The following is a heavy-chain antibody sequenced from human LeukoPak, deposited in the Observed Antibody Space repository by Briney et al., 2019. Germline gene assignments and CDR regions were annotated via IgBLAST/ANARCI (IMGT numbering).Heavy chain of an antibody. J-gene: IGHJ6*02. D-gene: IGHD6-13*01. CDR3: AKATLAADAYYYGMDV. Sequence: PGGSLRLSCAGSEFTFSNYDMTWVRQAPGKGLEWVSSITDSGHGTYYADSVRGRFTVSRDNSKDTLHLQMNSLRAEDTAVYYCAKATLAADAYYYGMDVWGQGTTVTVSS. V-gene: IGHV3-23*01. CDR1: EFTFSNYD. CDR2: ITDSGHGT.